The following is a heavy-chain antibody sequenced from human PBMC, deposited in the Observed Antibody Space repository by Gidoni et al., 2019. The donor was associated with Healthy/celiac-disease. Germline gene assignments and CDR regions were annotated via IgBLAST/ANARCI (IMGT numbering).Heavy chain of an antibody. CDR2: IYYSGST. D-gene: IGHD3-16*02. J-gene: IGHJ3*02. CDR3: ARGWNDYVWGSYRDAFDI. V-gene: IGHV4-59*01. Sequence: QVQLQESGPGLVKPSETLSLTCPVAGGPISSYYWSWIRQPPGKGLEWIGYIYYSGSTNYNPSRKSRVTISVDTSKNQFSLKLSSVTAADTAVYYCARGWNDYVWGSYRDAFDIWGQGTMVTVSS. CDR1: GGPISSYY.